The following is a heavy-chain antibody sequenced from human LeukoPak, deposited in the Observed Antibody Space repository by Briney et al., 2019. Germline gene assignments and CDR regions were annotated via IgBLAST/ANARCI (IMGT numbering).Heavy chain of an antibody. CDR3: ARMKLRIAENWFDP. V-gene: IGHV4-39*07. CDR2: IYYSGST. Sequence: PSETLSLTCTVSGGSISSSSYYWGWIRQPPGKGLEWIGSIYYSGSTYYNPSLKSRVTISVDTSKNQFSLKLSSVTAADTAVYYCARMKLRIAENWFDPWGQGTLVTVSS. D-gene: IGHD6-13*01. CDR1: GGSISSSSYY. J-gene: IGHJ5*02.